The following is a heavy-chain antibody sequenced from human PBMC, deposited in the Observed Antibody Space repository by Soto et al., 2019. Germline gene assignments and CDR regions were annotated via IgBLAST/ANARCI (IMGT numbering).Heavy chain of an antibody. CDR1: CSSIIDEYH. J-gene: IGHJ4*02. D-gene: IGHD4-17*01. Sequence: SETLSLTCTFSCSSIIDEYHWTWIRQSPAKGLEWIGYISYTGTTYYNPSLKSRVTISGDTSKDQFSLRMASVTAADTAVYYCARQPTVTTTRRFFDSWGQGSLVTVSS. V-gene: IGHV4-30-4*01. CDR2: ISYTGTT. CDR3: ARQPTVTTTRRFFDS.